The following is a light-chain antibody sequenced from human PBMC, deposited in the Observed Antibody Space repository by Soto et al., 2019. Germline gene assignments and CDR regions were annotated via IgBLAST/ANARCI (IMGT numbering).Light chain of an antibody. CDR3: SSYTSISTQV. Sequence: QSALPQTPSASGSPGQSVTISCTGSSDDIGGYDYVSWYQHHPGRTPKLIIYEVNKRPSGVPDRFSGSKSGNTASLTVSGLQAEDGADYYCSSYTSISTQVFGGGTKLTVL. CDR1: SDDIGGYDY. V-gene: IGLV2-8*01. CDR2: EVN. J-gene: IGLJ3*02.